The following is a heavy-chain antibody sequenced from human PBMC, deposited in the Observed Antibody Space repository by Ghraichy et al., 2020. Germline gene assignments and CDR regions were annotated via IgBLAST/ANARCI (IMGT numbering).Heavy chain of an antibody. V-gene: IGHV4-31*03. CDR1: GGSISSGGYY. J-gene: IGHJ4*02. CDR3: ARESQGSSYFDY. D-gene: IGHD3-10*01. CDR2: IYYSGST. Sequence: LRLSCTVSGGSISSGGYYWSWIRQHPGKGLEWIGYIYYSGSTYYNPSLKSRVTISVDTSKNQFSLKLSSVTAADTAVYYCARESQGSSYFDYWGQGTLVTVSS.